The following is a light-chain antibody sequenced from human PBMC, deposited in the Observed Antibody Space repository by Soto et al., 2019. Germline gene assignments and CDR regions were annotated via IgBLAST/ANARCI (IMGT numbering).Light chain of an antibody. V-gene: IGKV3D-15*01. CDR3: QQYNSWPLT. CDR1: QSIRKF. CDR2: DAS. Sequence: DIVLTQSPATLSLSPGQRATLSCRASQSIRKFLAWYQQKPGQAPRLLIYDASNRATGIPTRISGSGSGTEFTLTISSLQSEDFAVYYCQQYNSWPLTFGGGTKVDIK. J-gene: IGKJ4*01.